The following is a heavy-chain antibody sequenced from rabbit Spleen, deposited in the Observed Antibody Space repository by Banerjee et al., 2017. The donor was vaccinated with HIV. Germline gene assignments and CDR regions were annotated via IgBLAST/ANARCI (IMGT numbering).Heavy chain of an antibody. D-gene: IGHD6-1*01. CDR3: VREAGYGGYGDANL. J-gene: IGHJ4*01. CDR1: GDDFSNYG. V-gene: IGHV1S7*01. Sequence: QLVESGGSLVTLGGSLKLSCKASGDDFSNYGISWVRQAPGKGLEWIGYIVPIFGVTYYANWVNGRFTISSHNAQNTLYLQLNSLTAADTATYFCVREAGYGGYGDANLWGPGTLVTVS. CDR2: IVPIFGVT.